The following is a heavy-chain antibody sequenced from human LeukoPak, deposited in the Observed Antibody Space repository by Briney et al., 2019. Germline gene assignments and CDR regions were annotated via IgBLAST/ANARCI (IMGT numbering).Heavy chain of an antibody. D-gene: IGHD4-17*01. V-gene: IGHV3-11*01. Sequence: PGGSLRLSCAASGFTFSDYYMSWIRQAPGKGLEWVSYISSSGSTIYYADSVKGRFTISRDNAKNSLYLQMNSLRAEDTALYYCAKMDGDYGNYYYGMDVWGQGTTVTVSS. CDR3: AKMDGDYGNYYYGMDV. CDR1: GFTFSDYY. J-gene: IGHJ6*02. CDR2: ISSSGSTI.